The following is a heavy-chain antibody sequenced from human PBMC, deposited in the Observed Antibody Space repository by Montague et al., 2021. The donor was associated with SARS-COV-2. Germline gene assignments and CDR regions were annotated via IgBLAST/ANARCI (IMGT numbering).Heavy chain of an antibody. J-gene: IGHJ4*02. CDR3: ARPGSVSGWFYFDD. V-gene: IGHV4-39*02. Sequence: SETLSLTCTVSGESIDRDTYYWGWIRQSPGKGLEWIGSLSSSGSTYYNPSLRSRVTISMDTSKNHFSLKVNSVTATDTAVYFCARPGSVSGWFYFDDWGQGTLASVSS. D-gene: IGHD6-19*01. CDR1: GESIDRDTYY. CDR2: LSSSGST.